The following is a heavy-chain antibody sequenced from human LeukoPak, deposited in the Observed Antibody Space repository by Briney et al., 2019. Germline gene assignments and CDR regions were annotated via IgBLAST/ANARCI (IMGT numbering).Heavy chain of an antibody. Sequence: ASVKVSCKTSGYTFTIYYMHWVRQAPGQGLEWMGIINPSGGSTSYAQKFQGRVTMTRDTSTSTVYMELSSLRPEDTAVYYCARSHSYYYDSSGYYSDYWGQGTLVTVSS. D-gene: IGHD3-22*01. CDR3: ARSHSYYYDSSGYYSDY. CDR1: GYTFTIYY. J-gene: IGHJ4*02. CDR2: INPSGGST. V-gene: IGHV1-46*01.